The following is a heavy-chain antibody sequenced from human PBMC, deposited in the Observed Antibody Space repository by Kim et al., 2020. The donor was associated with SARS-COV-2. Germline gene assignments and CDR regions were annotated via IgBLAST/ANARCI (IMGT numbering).Heavy chain of an antibody. J-gene: IGHJ6*02. Sequence: IYAQKYQGRVTIPEDTSPDTAYMELGSLRSEDTAVYYCATDLEGAHLMDVWGQGTTVTVSS. D-gene: IGHD1-26*01. V-gene: IGHV1-24*01. CDR3: ATDLEGAHLMDV.